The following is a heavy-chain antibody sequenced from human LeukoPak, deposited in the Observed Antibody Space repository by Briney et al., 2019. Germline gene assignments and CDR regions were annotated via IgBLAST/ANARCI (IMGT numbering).Heavy chain of an antibody. Sequence: SETLSLTCTVSGGSISSYYWSWIRQPAGKGLEWIGRIYTSGSTNYNPSLKSRVTMSVDTSKNQFSLKLSSVTAADTAVYYCARSSGYSSSWYLFGHEYFDYRGQGTLVTVSS. D-gene: IGHD6-13*01. CDR3: ARSSGYSSSWYLFGHEYFDY. J-gene: IGHJ4*02. CDR2: IYTSGST. CDR1: GGSISSYY. V-gene: IGHV4-4*07.